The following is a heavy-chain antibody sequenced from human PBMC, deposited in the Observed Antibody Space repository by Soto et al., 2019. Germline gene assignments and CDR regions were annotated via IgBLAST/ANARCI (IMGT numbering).Heavy chain of an antibody. CDR1: GYTFTSYD. V-gene: IGHV1-8*01. CDR2: MNPNSGNT. CDR3: ARGRSRGYCSSTSCYKDYYYGMDV. Sequence: ASVKVSCKASGYTFTSYDINWVRRATGQGLEWMGWMNPNSGNTGYAQKFQGRVTMTRNTSISTAYMELSSLRSEDTAVYYCARGRSRGYCSSTSCYKDYYYGMDVWGQGTTVTVSS. D-gene: IGHD2-2*02. J-gene: IGHJ6*02.